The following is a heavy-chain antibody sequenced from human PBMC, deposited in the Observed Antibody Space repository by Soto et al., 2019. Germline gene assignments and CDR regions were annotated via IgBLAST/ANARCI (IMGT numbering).Heavy chain of an antibody. D-gene: IGHD6-19*01. J-gene: IGHJ4*02. V-gene: IGHV3-64D*06. CDR2: ISSNGAYT. CDR3: VKRGSNIAVAEA. CDR1: GFTFISYA. Sequence: PGGSLRLSCSASGFTFISYALHWVRQAPGRGLEYVSAISSNGAYTYYADSVKGRFTISRDNSKNTLSLQMSSLRAEDTAVYYCVKRGSNIAVAEAWGQGTLVTVSS.